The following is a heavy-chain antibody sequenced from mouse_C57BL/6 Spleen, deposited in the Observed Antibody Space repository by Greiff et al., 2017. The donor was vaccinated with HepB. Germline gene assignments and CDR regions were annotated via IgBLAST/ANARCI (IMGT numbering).Heavy chain of an antibody. V-gene: IGHV1-64*01. Sequence: VQLQQPGAELVKPGASVMLSCQASGYTFTSYWVHWVKQRPGHGLEWIGMIHPNSGSTNYNEKFKSKATLTVDKSSSPAYMQLSSLTSEDSAVYYCAPTGTEGYAMDNWGQGTSGTVSS. CDR1: GYTFTSYW. CDR3: APTGTEGYAMDN. J-gene: IGHJ4*01. CDR2: IHPNSGST. D-gene: IGHD4-1*02.